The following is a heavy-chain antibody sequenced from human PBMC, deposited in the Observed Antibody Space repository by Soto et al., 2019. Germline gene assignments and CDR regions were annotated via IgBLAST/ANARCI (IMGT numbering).Heavy chain of an antibody. CDR2: IYHSGST. J-gene: IGHJ5*02. D-gene: IGHD3-3*01. V-gene: IGHV4-4*02. Sequence: QVQLQESGPGLVKPSGTLTLTCAVSSGSISSSNWWSWVRQPPGKGLEWIGEIYHSGSTNYNPSLQSRVTISVDKSKNQFSLKLSSVTAADTAVYYCARRKYDFWSGYQPLGGFDPWGQGTLVTVSS. CDR1: SGSISSSNW. CDR3: ARRKYDFWSGYQPLGGFDP.